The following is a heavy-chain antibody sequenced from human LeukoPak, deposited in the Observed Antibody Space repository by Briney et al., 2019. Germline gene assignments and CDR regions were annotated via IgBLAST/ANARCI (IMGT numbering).Heavy chain of an antibody. CDR1: GYTFTSYY. CDR2: INPSGGST. Sequence: ASVKVSCKASGYTFTSYYMHWVRQAPGQGLEWMGIINPSGGSTTYAQNFQGRVTMTRDTSTSTAYMELRSPRSDDTAVYYCARVLRVAPYYFDYWGQGTLVTVSS. J-gene: IGHJ4*02. D-gene: IGHD3-10*01. V-gene: IGHV1-46*01. CDR3: ARVLRVAPYYFDY.